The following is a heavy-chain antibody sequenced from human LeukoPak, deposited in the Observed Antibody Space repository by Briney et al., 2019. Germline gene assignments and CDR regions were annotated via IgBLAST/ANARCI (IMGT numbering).Heavy chain of an antibody. CDR1: GFTFGDYA. CDR2: IRSKAYGGTT. J-gene: IGHJ5*02. Sequence: HPGGSLRLSCTASGFTFGDYAMSWFRQAPGKGLEWVGFIRSKAYGGTTEYAASVKGRFTISRDDSKSIAYLQMNSLKTEDTAVYYCTRVEYCSGGSCSNWFDPWGQGTLVTVSS. V-gene: IGHV3-49*03. CDR3: TRVEYCSGGSCSNWFDP. D-gene: IGHD2-15*01.